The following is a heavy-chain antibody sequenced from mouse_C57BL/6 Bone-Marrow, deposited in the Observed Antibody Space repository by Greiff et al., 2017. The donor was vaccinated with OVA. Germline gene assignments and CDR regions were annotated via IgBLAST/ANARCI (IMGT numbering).Heavy chain of an antibody. CDR1: GFTFSSYG. J-gene: IGHJ3*01. D-gene: IGHD1-1*01. CDR2: ISSGGSYT. V-gene: IGHV5-6*02. Sequence: DVMLVESGGDLVKPGGSLKLSCAASGFTFSSYGMSWVRQTPDKRLEWVATISSGGSYTYYPDSVKGRFTISRDNAKNTLYLQMSSLKSEDTAMYYCARPYYGSSLAYWGQGTLVTVSA. CDR3: ARPYYGSSLAY.